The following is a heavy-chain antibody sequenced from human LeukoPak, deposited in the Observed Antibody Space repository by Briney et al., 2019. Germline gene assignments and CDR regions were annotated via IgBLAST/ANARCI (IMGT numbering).Heavy chain of an antibody. CDR3: ATSRGYCSSISCYGTMRGYYYMDV. Sequence: GGSLRLSCAVSGFTFSSYWMSWVRQAPGKGLEWVANIKEDGSEEYYVDSVKGRFTISRDNVKNSLFLQMNSLRVEDTAVYYCATSRGYCSSISCYGTMRGYYYMDVWGKGATVTVSS. CDR2: IKEDGSEE. V-gene: IGHV3-7*01. D-gene: IGHD2-2*01. CDR1: GFTFSSYW. J-gene: IGHJ6*03.